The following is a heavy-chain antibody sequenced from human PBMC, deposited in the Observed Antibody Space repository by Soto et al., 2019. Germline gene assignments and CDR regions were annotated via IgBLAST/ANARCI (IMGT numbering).Heavy chain of an antibody. Sequence: SETLSLTCTVSGGSISSGDYYWSWIRQPPGKGLEWIGYIYYSGSTYYNPSLKSRVTISVDTSKNQFSLKLSSVTAADTAVYYCARDYRAYYGSGTIRFDPWGQGTLVTVSS. CDR2: IYYSGST. CDR3: ARDYRAYYGSGTIRFDP. CDR1: GGSISSGDYY. V-gene: IGHV4-30-4*01. D-gene: IGHD3-10*01. J-gene: IGHJ5*02.